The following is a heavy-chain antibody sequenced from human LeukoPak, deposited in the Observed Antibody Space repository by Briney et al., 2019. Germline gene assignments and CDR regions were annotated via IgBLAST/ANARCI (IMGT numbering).Heavy chain of an antibody. CDR1: GGTFSSYA. CDR3: ARDSLHRVATISPHFDY. D-gene: IGHD5-12*01. CDR2: IIPIFGTA. V-gene: IGHV1-69*05. J-gene: IGHJ4*02. Sequence: LVQSGAEVKKPGSLVKVSCKASGGTFSSYAISWVRQAPGQGLEWMGGIIPIFGTANYAQKFQGRVTITTDESTSTAYMELSSLRSEDTAVYYCARDSLHRVATISPHFDYWGQGTLVTVSS.